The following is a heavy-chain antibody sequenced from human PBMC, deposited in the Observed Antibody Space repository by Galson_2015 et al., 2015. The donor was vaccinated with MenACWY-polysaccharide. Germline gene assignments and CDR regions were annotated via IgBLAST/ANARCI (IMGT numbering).Heavy chain of an antibody. J-gene: IGHJ4*02. D-gene: IGHD1-14*01. CDR2: IYYSGST. V-gene: IGHV4-59*01. CDR1: GGSISTYY. CDR3: ARDQYNAYFDY. Sequence: SETLSLTCTVSGGSISTYYWSWIRQPPGKGLEWIGYIYYSGSTSYNPSLKSRVTISVDTSKNQFSLKLSSVTAADTAVYYCARDQYNAYFDYWGQGALVTVSS.